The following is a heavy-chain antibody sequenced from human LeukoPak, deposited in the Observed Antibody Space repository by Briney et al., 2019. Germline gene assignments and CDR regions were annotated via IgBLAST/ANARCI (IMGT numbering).Heavy chain of an antibody. J-gene: IGHJ6*03. V-gene: IGHV3-21*01. D-gene: IGHD1-26*01. Sequence: GGSLRLSCAASGFTFSSYSMNWVRQAPGKGREWVSSISTSSSYIYYADSVKGRFTISRDNAKKSLYLQMNSLRAEDTAVYYCASREAGYYYMDVWGKGTTVTISS. CDR2: ISTSSSYI. CDR1: GFTFSSYS. CDR3: ASREAGYYYMDV.